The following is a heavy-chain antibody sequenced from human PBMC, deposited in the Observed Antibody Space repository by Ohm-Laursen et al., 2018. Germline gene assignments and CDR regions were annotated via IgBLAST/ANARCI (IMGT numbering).Heavy chain of an antibody. V-gene: IGHV3-30*18. CDR1: GFTFSSYG. J-gene: IGHJ6*02. CDR3: AKRYCGGGGCYSIHYYYYGMDV. Sequence: SLRLSCSASGFTFSSYGMHWVRQAPGKGLEWVAVISYDGSNKYYADSVKGRFTISRDNSKNTLYLQMNSLKTEDTAVYYCAKRYCGGGGCYSIHYYYYGMDVWGQGTTVTVSS. CDR2: ISYDGSNK. D-gene: IGHD2-15*01.